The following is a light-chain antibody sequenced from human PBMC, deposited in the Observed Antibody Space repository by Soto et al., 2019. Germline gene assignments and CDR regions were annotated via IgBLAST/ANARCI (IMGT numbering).Light chain of an antibody. Sequence: EIVMTQSPATLSVSPGERATLSCRASQSVSSNLAWDQQKPGQAPRLLIYGASTRATGIPARFSGSGSGTEFTLTISRLQSEDFAVYYCQQYNNWPPLTFGGGTKVEIK. CDR1: QSVSSN. J-gene: IGKJ4*01. CDR2: GAS. CDR3: QQYNNWPPLT. V-gene: IGKV3-15*01.